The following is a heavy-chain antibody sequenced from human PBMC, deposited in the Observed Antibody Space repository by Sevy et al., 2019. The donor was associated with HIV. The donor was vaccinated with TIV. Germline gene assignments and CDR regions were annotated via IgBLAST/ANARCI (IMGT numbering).Heavy chain of an antibody. J-gene: IGHJ4*02. CDR3: ATDRGSYSPFNN. V-gene: IGHV1-2*02. Sequence: ASVKVSCKVSGYHFIGYYIHWVRQAPGQGLEWMAWIKPFNGDTKYAQIFQGRVTVTWDTSTSTAYMDWTRLLYDDTAIYYCATDRGSYSPFNNWGQGTLVTVSS. CDR1: GYHFIGYY. CDR2: IKPFNGDT. D-gene: IGHD3-10*01.